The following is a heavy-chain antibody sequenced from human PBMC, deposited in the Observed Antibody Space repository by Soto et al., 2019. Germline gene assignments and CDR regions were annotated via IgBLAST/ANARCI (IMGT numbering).Heavy chain of an antibody. V-gene: IGHV4-39*01. J-gene: IGHJ6*02. Sequence: SETRSLTCTVSGGSISSSSYYWGWIRQPPGKGLEWIGSIYYSGSTYYNPSRKSRVTISVDTSKNQFSLKLSSVTAADTAVYYCARVARGSSYYYGMYVWGQGTTVTVSS. CDR3: ARVARGSSYYYGMYV. CDR1: GGSISSSSYY. CDR2: IYYSGST. D-gene: IGHD3-10*01.